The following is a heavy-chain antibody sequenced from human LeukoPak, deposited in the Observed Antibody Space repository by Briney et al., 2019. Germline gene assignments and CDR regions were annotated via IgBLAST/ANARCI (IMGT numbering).Heavy chain of an antibody. J-gene: IGHJ6*02. V-gene: IGHV3-74*01. CDR3: ATGQGHGMDV. CDR1: GFTFSSYW. Sequence: PGGSLRLSCAASGFTFSSYWIHWVRQAPGKGLVWVSRINSDGSSTSYADSVKGRFTISRDNAKNTLYLQMNSLRAEDTAVYYCATGQGHGMDVWGQGTTVTVPS. CDR2: INSDGSST. D-gene: IGHD1-14*01.